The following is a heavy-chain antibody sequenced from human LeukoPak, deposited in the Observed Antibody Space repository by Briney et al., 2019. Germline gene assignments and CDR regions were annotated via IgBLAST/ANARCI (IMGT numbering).Heavy chain of an antibody. CDR3: ATQAYYYYYMAV. CDR2: IYYSART. CDR1: GGSIIISSYD. Sequence: SETRSLTCTVSGGSIIISSYDWGWIRQPPWKGLEWVGSIYYSARTYYNPSITSRVTISVDTSKNQSSLKLSSVTAAHPAVYYCATQAYYYYYMAVWGKGTTVTVSS. V-gene: IGHV4-39*01. J-gene: IGHJ6*03.